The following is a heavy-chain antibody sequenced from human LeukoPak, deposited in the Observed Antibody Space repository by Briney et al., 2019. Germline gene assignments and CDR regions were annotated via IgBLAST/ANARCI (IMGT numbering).Heavy chain of an antibody. D-gene: IGHD2-15*01. J-gene: IGHJ4*02. CDR1: GFTFSNFR. Sequence: GGSLRLSCATSGFTFSNFRMSWVRQVPGKGLEWVSGISNSADVTYYADSVKGRFTISRDYSKNTLYLQMNSLRAEDTAVYYCGCSGGSCSGYWGQGTLVTVSS. V-gene: IGHV3-23*01. CDR3: GCSGGSCSGY. CDR2: ISNSADVT.